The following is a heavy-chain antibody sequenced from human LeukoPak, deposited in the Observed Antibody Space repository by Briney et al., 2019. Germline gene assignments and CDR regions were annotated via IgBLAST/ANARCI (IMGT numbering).Heavy chain of an antibody. V-gene: IGHV1-69*13. J-gene: IGHJ3*02. Sequence: GASVKVSCKASGGTFSSYAISWVRQAPGQGLEWMGGIIPIFGTANYAQKFQGRVTITADESTSTAYMELSSLRSEDTAVYYCTREDSGRGATYSAFDIWGQGTMVTVSS. CDR2: IIPIFGTA. CDR1: GGTFSSYA. D-gene: IGHD1-26*01. CDR3: TREDSGRGATYSAFDI.